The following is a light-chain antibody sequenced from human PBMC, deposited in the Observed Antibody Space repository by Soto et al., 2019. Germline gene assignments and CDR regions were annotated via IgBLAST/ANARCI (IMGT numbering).Light chain of an antibody. CDR1: QGISNF. V-gene: IGKV1-27*01. CDR2: AAS. CDR3: QKYSSVPV. J-gene: IGKJ3*01. Sequence: DIQVTQSPPSLSASVGDRVTITCRASQGISNFVAWYQQKPGKAPKLLIYAASTLQSGVPSRFSGSGSGTDFTLTINSLQPEDVATYSCQKYSSVPVFGPGTKVEIK.